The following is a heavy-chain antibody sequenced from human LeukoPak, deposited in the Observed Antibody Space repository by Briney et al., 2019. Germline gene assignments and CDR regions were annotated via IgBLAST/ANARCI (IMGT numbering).Heavy chain of an antibody. D-gene: IGHD6-19*01. Sequence: ASVKVSCKASGYTFTSYDINWVRQATGQGLEWMGWMNPNSGNTGYAQKFQGRVTMTKNTSISTAYMELSGLRSEDTAVYYCARRSQAGGTGIGYWGQGTLVTVSS. CDR1: GYTFTSYD. CDR3: ARRSQAGGTGIGY. V-gene: IGHV1-8*01. J-gene: IGHJ4*02. CDR2: MNPNSGNT.